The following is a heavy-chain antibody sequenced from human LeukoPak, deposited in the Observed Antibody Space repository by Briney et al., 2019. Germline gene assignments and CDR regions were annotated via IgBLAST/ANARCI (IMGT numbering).Heavy chain of an antibody. CDR1: GGSISSYY. CDR2: IYYSGST. D-gene: IGHD2-2*02. V-gene: IGHV4-59*08. CDR3: ARHPYCSSTSCYIWFDP. J-gene: IGHJ5*02. Sequence: SETLSLTCTVSGGSISSYYWSWIRQPPGKGLEWIGYIYYSGSTNYNPSLTSRVTISVDTSKNQFSLKLSSVTAADTAVYYCARHPYCSSTSCYIWFDPWGQGTLVTVSS.